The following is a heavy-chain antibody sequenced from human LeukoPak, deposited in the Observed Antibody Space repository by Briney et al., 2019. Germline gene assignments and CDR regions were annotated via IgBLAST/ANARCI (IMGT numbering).Heavy chain of an antibody. V-gene: IGHV6-1*01. J-gene: IGHJ4*02. D-gene: IGHD4-17*01. CDR2: TYYRSKWYN. CDR1: GDSVSSNSAA. CDR3: ARDPYGDLGFDY. Sequence: SQTLSLTFAISGDSVSSNSAAWNWIRQSPSRGLEWLGRTYYRSKWYNNYAASVKSRITINPDTYKNHFSLQLNSVTPEDTAVYYCARDPYGDLGFDYWGQGTLVTVSS.